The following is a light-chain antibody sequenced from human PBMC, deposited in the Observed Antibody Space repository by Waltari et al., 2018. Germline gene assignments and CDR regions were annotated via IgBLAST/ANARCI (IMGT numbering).Light chain of an antibody. Sequence: QSALTQPASVSGSPGKSITISCTGTSSDVGSYDLVPGYQQHPGKAPKLMIYEVSLRPSVVSSRFSGSKSGITASLTISGLQTEDEADYYCCSYAGFTTPSVGGGTKLTVL. CDR3: CSYAGFTTPS. J-gene: IGLJ2*01. V-gene: IGLV2-23*02. CDR1: SSDVGSYDL. CDR2: EVS.